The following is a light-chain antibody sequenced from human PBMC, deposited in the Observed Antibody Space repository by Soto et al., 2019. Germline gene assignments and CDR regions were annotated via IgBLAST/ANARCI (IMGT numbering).Light chain of an antibody. V-gene: IGKV3-11*01. CDR1: ESVSSY. CDR2: DAS. CDR3: QQRSNWPLT. J-gene: IGKJ4*01. Sequence: EMVMTQSPATLSLSPGERATLSCRASESVSSYLAWYQQKPGQAPRLLIYDASNRATGIPARFSGSGSWTDFTLTISSLEPEDFAVYYCQQRSNWPLTFGGGTKVDIK.